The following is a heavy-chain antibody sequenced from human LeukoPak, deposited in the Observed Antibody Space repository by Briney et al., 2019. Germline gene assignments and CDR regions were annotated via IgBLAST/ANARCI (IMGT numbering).Heavy chain of an antibody. V-gene: IGHV3-74*01. CDR3: ARDGGDDAFDI. D-gene: IGHD3-10*01. CDR1: GFTFSSYW. CDR2: ITSDGSST. J-gene: IGHJ3*02. Sequence: GGSLRPSCAASGFTFSSYWMHWVRQAPGKGLVWVSRITSDGSSTSYADSVKGRFTISRDNAKNTLYLQMNSLRAEDTAVYYCARDGGDDAFDIWGQGTMVTVSS.